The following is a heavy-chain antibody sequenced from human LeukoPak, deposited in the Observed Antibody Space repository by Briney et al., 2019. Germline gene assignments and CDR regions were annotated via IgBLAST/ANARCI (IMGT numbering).Heavy chain of an antibody. J-gene: IGHJ5*02. V-gene: IGHV4-39*01. CDR2: IYYSGST. CDR3: ARPTSYGDYQHNWFDP. Sequence: SETLSLTCTVSGGSISSSTYYWGWIRQPPGKGLEWIGSIYYSGSTYYNPSLKSRVTISVDTSKNQFSLKLSSVTAADTAVYYCARPTSYGDYQHNWFDPWGQGTLVTVSS. D-gene: IGHD4-17*01. CDR1: GGSISSSTYY.